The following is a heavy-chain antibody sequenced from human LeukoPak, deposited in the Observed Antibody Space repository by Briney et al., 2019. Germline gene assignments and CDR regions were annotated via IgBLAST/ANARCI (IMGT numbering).Heavy chain of an antibody. CDR3: ARDRATKYSSGYFWFGFNDY. CDR2: IYYSGST. V-gene: IGHV4-30-4*08. J-gene: IGHJ4*02. D-gene: IGHD3-22*01. CDR1: GGSISSGDYY. Sequence: PSETLSLTCTVSGGSISSGDYYWSWIRQPPGKGLEWIGYIYYSGSTYYNPSLKSRVTISVDTSKNQFSLKLSSVTAADTAVYYCARDRATKYSSGYFWFGFNDYWGQGTLATVSS.